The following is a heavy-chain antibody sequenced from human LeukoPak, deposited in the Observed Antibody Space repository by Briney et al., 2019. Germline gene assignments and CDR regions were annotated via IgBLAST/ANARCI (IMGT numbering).Heavy chain of an antibody. D-gene: IGHD6-19*01. J-gene: IGHJ4*02. Sequence: GGSLRLSCVASAFTFNRFAMHWVRQAPGKGLEWVGFIQYDGSTQSYTDSVKGRFTISRDNSKNTLYLQLNSLRTDDTAVYYCVKIAVSEPLDYWGQGTLVTVSS. CDR2: IQYDGSTQ. CDR3: VKIAVSEPLDY. V-gene: IGHV3-30*02. CDR1: AFTFNRFA.